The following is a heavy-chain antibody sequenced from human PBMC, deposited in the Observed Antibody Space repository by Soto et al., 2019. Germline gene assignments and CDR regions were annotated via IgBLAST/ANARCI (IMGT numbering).Heavy chain of an antibody. J-gene: IGHJ6*02. D-gene: IGHD3-10*01. CDR1: GFTFSSYS. Sequence: GSLRLSCAASGFTFSSYSMNWVRQAPGKGLEWVSYISSSSSTIYYADSVKGRFTISRDNAKNSLYLQMNSLRDEDTAVYYCARDLTGITMVWGADYYYYYGMDVWGQGTTVTVSS. V-gene: IGHV3-48*02. CDR2: ISSSSSTI. CDR3: ARDLTGITMVWGADYYYYYGMDV.